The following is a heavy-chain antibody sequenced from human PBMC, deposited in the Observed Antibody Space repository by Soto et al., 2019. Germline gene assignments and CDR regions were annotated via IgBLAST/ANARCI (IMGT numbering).Heavy chain of an antibody. CDR3: AGGGIEAPFVRQHFDY. CDR2: IIPIFGTA. D-gene: IGHD6-6*01. J-gene: IGHJ4*02. V-gene: IGHV1-69*13. CDR1: GGTFSSYA. Sequence: SVKVSCKASGGTFSSYAISWVRQAPGQGLEWMGGIIPIFGTANYAQKFQGRVTITADESTSTAYMELSSLRSEDTAVYYCAGGGIEAPFVRQHFDYCGQGPLVTVYS.